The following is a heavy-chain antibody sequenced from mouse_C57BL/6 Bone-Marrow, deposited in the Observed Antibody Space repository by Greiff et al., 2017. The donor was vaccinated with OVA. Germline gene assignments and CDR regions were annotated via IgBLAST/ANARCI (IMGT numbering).Heavy chain of an antibody. J-gene: IGHJ2*01. CDR3: ARSITTVAEDY. CDR1: GYAFSSSW. Sequence: VQLQQSGPELVKPGASVKISCKASGYAFSSSWMNWVKQRPGKGLEWIGRIYPGDGDTNYNGKFKGKATLTADKSSSTAYMQLSSLTSEDSAVYFCARSITTVAEDYWGQGTTLTVSS. D-gene: IGHD1-1*01. CDR2: IYPGDGDT. V-gene: IGHV1-82*01.